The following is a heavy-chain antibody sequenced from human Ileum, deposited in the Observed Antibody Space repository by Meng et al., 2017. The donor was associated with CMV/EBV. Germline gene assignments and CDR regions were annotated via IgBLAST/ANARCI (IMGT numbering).Heavy chain of an antibody. CDR3: ARMPGRRFDS. V-gene: IGHV4-30-4*08. Sequence: QAHLQESGPGLVTPSQPLSLTCTVSGESISDGAYYWSWIRQSPEKGLEWIGHVYYTGTIYYNRSLRSRVAISIDTSNNEFSLKLSSVTAADTAVYYCARMPGRRFDSWGQGTLVTVSS. J-gene: IGHJ5*01. CDR2: VYYTGTI. CDR1: GESISDGAYY. D-gene: IGHD2-2*01.